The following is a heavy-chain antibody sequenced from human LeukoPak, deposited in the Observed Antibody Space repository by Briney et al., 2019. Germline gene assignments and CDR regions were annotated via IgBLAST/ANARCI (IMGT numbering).Heavy chain of an antibody. J-gene: IGHJ6*03. V-gene: IGHV1-8*03. CDR1: GYIFIDYE. CDR3: ARGRYMDV. CDR2: MNPKSGDT. Sequence: ASVKVSCKASGYIFIDYEINWVRQATGQGLEWMGWMNPKSGDTDYEQKFKGRVTITRDSSIRTVYMELSSLRSEDTALYYCARGRYMDVGGKGTTVTVSS.